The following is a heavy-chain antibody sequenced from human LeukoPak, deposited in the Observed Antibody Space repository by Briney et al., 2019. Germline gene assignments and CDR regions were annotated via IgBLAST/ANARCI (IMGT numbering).Heavy chain of an antibody. CDR1: GVTFSGYW. J-gene: IGHJ3*02. CDR2: IKPDGSER. V-gene: IGHV3-7*01. CDR3: ASGNWNDRAFDI. Sequence: PGGSLRLSCAASGVTFSGYWMSWVRQAPGKGLEWVANIKPDGSERYYVDSVKGRFTVSRDNAKNLLYLQMNSLRAGDTAMYYCASGNWNDRAFDIWGQGTMVTVSS. D-gene: IGHD1-20*01.